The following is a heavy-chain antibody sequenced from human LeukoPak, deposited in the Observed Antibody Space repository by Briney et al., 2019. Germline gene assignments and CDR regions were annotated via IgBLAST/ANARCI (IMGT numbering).Heavy chain of an antibody. CDR3: ARDGSSIAARYYYYYMDV. CDR1: GFTFSSYA. Sequence: GRSLRLSCAASGFTFSSYAMHWVRQAPGKGLEWVAVISYDGSNKYYADSVKGRFTISRDNSKNTLYLQMNSLRAEDTAEYYCARDGSSIAARYYYYYMDVWGKGTTVTVSS. V-gene: IGHV3-30-3*01. J-gene: IGHJ6*03. CDR2: ISYDGSNK. D-gene: IGHD6-6*01.